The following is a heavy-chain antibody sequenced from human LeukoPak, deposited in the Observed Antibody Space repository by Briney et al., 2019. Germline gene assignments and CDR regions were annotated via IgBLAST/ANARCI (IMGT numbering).Heavy chain of an antibody. V-gene: IGHV3-21*01. D-gene: IGHD3-3*02. CDR3: ARDSKLPIDY. J-gene: IGHJ4*02. CDR2: ISSSSSYI. CDR1: GFTFSSYS. Sequence: GGSLRLSCAASGFTFSSYSMNWVRQAPGKGPEWVSSISSSSSYIYYADSVKGRFTISRDNAKNSLYLQMNSLGAEDTAVYYCARDSKLPIDYWGQGTLVTVSS.